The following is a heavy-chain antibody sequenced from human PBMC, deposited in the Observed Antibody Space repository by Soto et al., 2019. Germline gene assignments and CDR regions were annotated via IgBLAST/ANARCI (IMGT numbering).Heavy chain of an antibody. Sequence: PSETLSLTCAVYGGYFSGYYWSWIRQPPGKGLEWIGEINHSGSTNYNPSLKSRVTISVDTSKNQFSLKLSSVTAADTAVYYCARYSYGTPFDYWGQGTLVTVSS. CDR3: ARYSYGTPFDY. J-gene: IGHJ4*02. CDR1: GGYFSGYY. D-gene: IGHD5-18*01. V-gene: IGHV4-34*01. CDR2: INHSGST.